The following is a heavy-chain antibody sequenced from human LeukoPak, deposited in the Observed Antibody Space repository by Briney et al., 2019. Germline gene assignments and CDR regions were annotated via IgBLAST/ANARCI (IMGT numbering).Heavy chain of an antibody. J-gene: IGHJ5*02. CDR2: INHSGST. CDR3: ARGLGYCSSTSCYLCWFDP. Sequence: SETLSLTCAVYGGSFSGYYWSWIRQPPGKGLEWIGGINHSGSTNYNPSLKSRVTISVDTSKNQFSLKLSSVTAADTAVYYCARGLGYCSSTSCYLCWFDPWGQGTLVTVSS. CDR1: GGSFSGYY. D-gene: IGHD2-2*01. V-gene: IGHV4-34*01.